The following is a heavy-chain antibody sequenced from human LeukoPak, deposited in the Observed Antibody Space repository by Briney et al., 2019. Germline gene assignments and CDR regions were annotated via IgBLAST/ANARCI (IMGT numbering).Heavy chain of an antibody. Sequence: GGSLRLSCAASGFTFSSYSMNWVRQAPGKGLEWVSSISGSSSYIYYADSVKGRFTISRDNAKNSLYLQMSSLRAEDTAVYYCARDQPTNWWNSEGSLFGYWGQGTLVTVSS. D-gene: IGHD2-8*02. CDR2: ISGSSSYI. CDR1: GFTFSSYS. V-gene: IGHV3-21*01. J-gene: IGHJ4*02. CDR3: ARDQPTNWWNSEGSLFGY.